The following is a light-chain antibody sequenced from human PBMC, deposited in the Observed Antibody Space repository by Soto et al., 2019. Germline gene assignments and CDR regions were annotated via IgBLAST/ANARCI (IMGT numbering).Light chain of an antibody. V-gene: IGLV1-40*01. CDR2: GNN. CDR1: SSNIGAGLR. Sequence: QSVLTQPPSVSGAPGQRVTISCTGGSSNIGAGLRVHWYQQLPGRAPKLLISGNNNRPSGVPDRFSGSTSGTSASLAITGLQAEDEADYYCQSFDSSLSALVFGTGTQLTVL. J-gene: IGLJ1*01. CDR3: QSFDSSLSALV.